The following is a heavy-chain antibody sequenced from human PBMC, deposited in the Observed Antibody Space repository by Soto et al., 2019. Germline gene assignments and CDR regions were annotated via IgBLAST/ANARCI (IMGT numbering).Heavy chain of an antibody. CDR3: ARDYGSGSYRFDY. CDR1: GDTFSIYT. CDR2: VIPNSDIT. Sequence: SVKVSCKASGDTFSIYTISWVRQAPGQGLEWMGWVIPNSDITNYAQKFQGRLTMTTDTSTNTAYMELRSLRSDDTAVYYCARDYGSGSYRFDYWGQGALVTVSS. J-gene: IGHJ4*02. D-gene: IGHD3-10*01. V-gene: IGHV1-69*10.